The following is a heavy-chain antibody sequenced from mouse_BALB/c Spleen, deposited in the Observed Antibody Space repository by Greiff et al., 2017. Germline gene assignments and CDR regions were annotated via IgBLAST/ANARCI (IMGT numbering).Heavy chain of an antibody. CDR3: ARHSTFYYGSFDY. Sequence: EVQLVESGGDLVKPGGSLKLSCAASGFTFSSYGMSWVRQTPDKRLEWVATISSGGSYTYYPDSVKGRFTISRDNAKNTLYLQMSSLKSEDTAMYYCARHSTFYYGSFDYWGQGTTLTVSS. D-gene: IGHD1-1*01. CDR2: ISSGGSYT. J-gene: IGHJ2*01. CDR1: GFTFSSYG. V-gene: IGHV5-6*01.